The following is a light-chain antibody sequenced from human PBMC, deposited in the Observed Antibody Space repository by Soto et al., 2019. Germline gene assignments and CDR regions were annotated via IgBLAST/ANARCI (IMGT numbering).Light chain of an antibody. Sequence: DIPMTQSPSSVSASVGDKVTITCRASQGISTWLAWYQQKPGKAPKLLIHLVSSLQIGVPSRFSGSGSGTDFTLIISSLQSADFATYYCQQGNCFPCTFGQGTKVETK. CDR2: LVS. CDR3: QQGNCFPCT. CDR1: QGISTW. V-gene: IGKV1-12*01. J-gene: IGKJ1*01.